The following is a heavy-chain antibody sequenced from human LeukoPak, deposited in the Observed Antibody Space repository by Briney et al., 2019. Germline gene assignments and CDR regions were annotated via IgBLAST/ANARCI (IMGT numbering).Heavy chain of an antibody. J-gene: IGHJ4*02. CDR1: GFTFSDYW. CDR2: IKGDGREI. V-gene: IGHV3-74*01. Sequence: GGSLRLSCAASGFTFSDYWMHWVRQVPGKGLVWVSRIKGDGREINYADSVRGRFTISRDNAKNTLSLQMNSLRGDDTAVYYCVRGQVALSLPVNWGQGTLVTVSS. CDR3: VRGQVALSLPVN. D-gene: IGHD5-12*01.